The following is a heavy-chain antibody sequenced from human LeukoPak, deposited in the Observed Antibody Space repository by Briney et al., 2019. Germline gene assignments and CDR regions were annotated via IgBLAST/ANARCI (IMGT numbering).Heavy chain of an antibody. Sequence: PSETLSLTCAVYGGSFSGYYWSWIRQPPGKGLEWIGEINHSGSTNYNPSLKSRVTISVDTSKNQFSLKLSSVTAADTAVYYCARGSTFDYWGQGTLVPVSS. CDR2: INHSGST. D-gene: IGHD5/OR15-5a*01. V-gene: IGHV4-34*01. J-gene: IGHJ4*02. CDR3: ARGSTFDY. CDR1: GGSFSGYY.